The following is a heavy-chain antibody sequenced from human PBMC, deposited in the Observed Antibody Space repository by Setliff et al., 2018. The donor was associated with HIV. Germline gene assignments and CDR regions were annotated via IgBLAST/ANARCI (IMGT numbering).Heavy chain of an antibody. V-gene: IGHV3-23*03. J-gene: IGHJ6*03. CDR1: GFTFSSCA. Sequence: SLRLSCAASGFTFSSCAMSWVRQAPGKGLEWVSVIYSGGSTYYADSVKGRFTISRDNSKNTVYLQMNSLRAEDTAVYYCARVERLPAGFYYYYYMDVWGKGTTVTVSS. D-gene: IGHD1-26*01. CDR3: ARVERLPAGFYYYYYMDV. CDR2: IYSGGST.